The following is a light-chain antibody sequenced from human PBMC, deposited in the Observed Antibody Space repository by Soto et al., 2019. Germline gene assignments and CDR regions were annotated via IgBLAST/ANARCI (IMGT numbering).Light chain of an antibody. CDR2: SNN. V-gene: IGLV1-44*01. Sequence: VVTQPPSASGTPGQRVTISCSGNSSNIGSNTVNWYQQLPGTAPKLLIFSNNQRPSGVPDRFSGSKSGTSASLAISGLQSEDEADYYCAPWDDSLNGVVFGGGTKLTVL. CDR1: SSNIGSNT. CDR3: APWDDSLNGVV. J-gene: IGLJ2*01.